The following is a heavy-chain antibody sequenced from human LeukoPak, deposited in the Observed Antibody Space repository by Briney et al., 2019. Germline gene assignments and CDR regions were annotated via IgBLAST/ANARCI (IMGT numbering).Heavy chain of an antibody. CDR3: ASRKLGNDY. J-gene: IGHJ4*02. CDR2: IYYTGST. D-gene: IGHD7-27*01. Sequence: SETLSLTCTVSGVSVRDYYWSWIRQSPGKGLEWIGYIYYTGSTRYNPSLRNRVTMSADTSKNQFSLKLSSVTAADTAVYYCASRKLGNDYWGQGTLVTVSS. CDR1: GVSVRDYY. V-gene: IGHV4-59*02.